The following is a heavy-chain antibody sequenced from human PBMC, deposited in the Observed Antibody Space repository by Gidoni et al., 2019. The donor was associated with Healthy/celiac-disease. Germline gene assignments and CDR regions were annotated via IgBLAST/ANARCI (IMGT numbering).Heavy chain of an antibody. V-gene: IGHV4-39*01. CDR2: IYYSGST. D-gene: IGHD3-3*01. J-gene: IGHJ6*02. Sequence: QLQLQESGPGRVKPSETLSLTCTVSGGSISSSSYYWGWFRQPPGKGLEWIGRIYYSGSTYSNPSLKSRVTISVDTSKNQFSLKLSSVTAADTAVYYCARQTYSTIFGVVDWFGRDVWGQGTTVTVSS. CDR3: ARQTYSTIFGVVDWFGRDV. CDR1: GGSISSSSYY.